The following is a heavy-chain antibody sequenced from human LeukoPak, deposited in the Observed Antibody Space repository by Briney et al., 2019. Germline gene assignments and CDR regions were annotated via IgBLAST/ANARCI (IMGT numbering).Heavy chain of an antibody. D-gene: IGHD6-6*01. V-gene: IGHV4-59*12. CDR1: GGSMSSYY. CDR2: IYYRGST. J-gene: IGHJ4*02. Sequence: SETLSLTCTVSGGSMSSYYWSWIRQPPGKGLEWIGYIYYRGSTNYNPSLKSRVTTSVDTSKNQFSLKLSSVTAADTAVYYCARGSSSSRFDYWGQGTLVTVSS. CDR3: ARGSSSSRFDY.